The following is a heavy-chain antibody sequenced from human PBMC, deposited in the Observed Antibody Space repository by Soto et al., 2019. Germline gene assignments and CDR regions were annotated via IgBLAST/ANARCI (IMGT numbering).Heavy chain of an antibody. V-gene: IGHV1-2*02. Sequence: ASVKVSCKASGYTFTGYYMHWVRQAPGQGLEWMGWINPNSGGTNYAQKFQGRVTMTRDTSISTAYMELSRLRSDDTAVYYCARAMVRGVILISIYYYGMDVWGQGTTVTVSS. CDR1: GYTFTGYY. D-gene: IGHD3-10*01. CDR2: INPNSGGT. J-gene: IGHJ6*02. CDR3: ARAMVRGVILISIYYYGMDV.